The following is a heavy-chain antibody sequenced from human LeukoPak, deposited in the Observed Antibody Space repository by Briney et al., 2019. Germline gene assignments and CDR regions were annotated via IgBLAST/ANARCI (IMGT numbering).Heavy chain of an antibody. V-gene: IGHV3-48*02. D-gene: IGHD3-3*01. CDR3: ARVRFLEWLVVYYGMDV. CDR2: ISSSSSTI. CDR1: GFTSSSYS. Sequence: GGSLRLSCAASGFTSSSYSMNWVRQAPGKGLEWVSYISSSSSTIYYADSVKGRFTISRDNAKNSLYLQMNSLRDEDTAVYYCARVRFLEWLVVYYGMDVWGQGTTATVSS. J-gene: IGHJ6*02.